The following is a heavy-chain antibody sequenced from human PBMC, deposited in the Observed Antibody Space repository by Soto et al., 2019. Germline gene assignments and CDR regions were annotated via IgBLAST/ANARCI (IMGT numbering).Heavy chain of an antibody. CDR3: ARRREYYGFDI. CDR1: GDTFTSYG. J-gene: IGHJ3*02. D-gene: IGHD2-2*01. CDR2: ISAYDGRS. Sequence: ASVKVSCKTSGDTFTSYGISWVRQAPGQRLEWMGWISAYDGRSNYAQILQGRVTMTTDTSTTTAYMELRSLRSDDTAVYYCARRREYYGFDIWGQGTRVTVSS. V-gene: IGHV1-18*01.